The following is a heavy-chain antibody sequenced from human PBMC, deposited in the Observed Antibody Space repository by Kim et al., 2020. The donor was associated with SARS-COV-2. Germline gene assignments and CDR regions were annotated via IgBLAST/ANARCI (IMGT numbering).Heavy chain of an antibody. CDR1: EFTFNNAW. CDR3: TTLISAAARGY. J-gene: IGHJ4*02. Sequence: GGSLRLSCAASEFTFNNAWVSWVRQAPGKGLEWVGRIKTTTDGGTTDYAAPVKGRFTISRDDSKNTVYVQMNSLKTEDTAFYYCTTLISAAARGYWGQGTLVTVSS. D-gene: IGHD6-13*01. V-gene: IGHV3-15*05. CDR2: IKTTTDGGTT.